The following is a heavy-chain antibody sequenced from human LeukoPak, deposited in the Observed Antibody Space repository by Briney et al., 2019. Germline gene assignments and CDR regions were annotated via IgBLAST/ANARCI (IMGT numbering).Heavy chain of an antibody. V-gene: IGHV3-23*01. CDR1: GFTFSSYA. J-gene: IGHJ5*02. CDR2: ISGSGGST. CDR3: AKTAPAAIYWFDP. D-gene: IGHD2-2*02. Sequence: HPGGSLRLSCAASGFTFSSYAMTWVRQTPGKGLEWVSAISGSGGSTYYADSVKGRFTISRDNSKNTLYLQMNSLRAEDTAVYHCAKTAPAAIYWFDPWGQGTLVTVSS.